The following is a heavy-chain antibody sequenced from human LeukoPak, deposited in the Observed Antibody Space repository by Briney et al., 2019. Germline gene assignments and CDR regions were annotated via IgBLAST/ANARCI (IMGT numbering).Heavy chain of an antibody. V-gene: IGHV3-23*01. CDR3: ARLRPYSSTWYAYYGMDV. CDR1: GFTFSNYA. CDR2: ISGSGSST. D-gene: IGHD6-13*01. J-gene: IGHJ6*02. Sequence: GGSLRLSCAASGFTFSNYAMSWVRQAPGKGLEWVSAISGSGSSTYYADSVKGRFTISRDNSKNTLYLQMNSLRADETAVYYCARLRPYSSTWYAYYGMDVWGQGTTVTVSS.